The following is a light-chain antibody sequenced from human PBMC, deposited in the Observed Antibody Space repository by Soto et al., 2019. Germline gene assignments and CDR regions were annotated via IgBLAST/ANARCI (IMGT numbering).Light chain of an antibody. J-gene: IGKJ1*01. CDR2: DAS. CDR1: QSISYW. Sequence: DIQMTQSPSTLSASVGDRVTITCRASQSISYWLAWYQQKPGKAPKVLIYDASSLESGVPSRFSGSGSGTEFTLTINSLQPDDLATYYCQQYNTYWTFGQGTKVEI. V-gene: IGKV1-5*01. CDR3: QQYNTYWT.